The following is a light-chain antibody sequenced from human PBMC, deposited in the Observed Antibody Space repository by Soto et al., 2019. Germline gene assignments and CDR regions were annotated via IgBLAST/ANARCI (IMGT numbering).Light chain of an antibody. J-gene: IGLJ1*01. CDR2: DVN. CDR1: NSDVGGYNY. V-gene: IGLV2-8*01. CDR3: SSYAGSTTFDV. Sequence: QSALTQPPSASGSPGQSVAISCTGTNSDVGGYNYVSWYQQHPGKAPKLMIYDVNKRPSGVPDRFSGSKSGNTASLTVSGLQAEDEADYYCSSYAGSTTFDVFGPGTKLTVL.